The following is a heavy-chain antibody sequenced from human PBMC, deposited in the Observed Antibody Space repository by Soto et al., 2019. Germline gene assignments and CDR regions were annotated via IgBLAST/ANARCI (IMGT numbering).Heavy chain of an antibody. D-gene: IGHD2-15*01. V-gene: IGHV3-23*01. J-gene: IGHJ4*02. CDR2: ISGSGGST. Sequence: EVQLLESGGGLVQPGGSLRLSCAASGFTFSSYAMSWVRQAPGKGLEWVSAISGSGGSTYYADSVKGRFTISRDNSNNTLYLQMNSLRAEDTDVYYCKSTAKYGGNPRWGQGTLVTVSS. CDR3: KSTAKYGGNPR. CDR1: GFTFSSYA.